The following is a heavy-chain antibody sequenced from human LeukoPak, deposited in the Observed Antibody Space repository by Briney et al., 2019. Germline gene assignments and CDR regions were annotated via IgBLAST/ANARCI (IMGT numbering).Heavy chain of an antibody. D-gene: IGHD3-10*01. CDR3: TRGREDYYGSGSYFPPSAASY. J-gene: IGHJ4*02. Sequence: PGGSLRLSCTASGFTFGDYAMGWFRQAPGKGLEWVGFIRSKAYGGTTEYAASVKGRFTISRDDSKSIAYLQMNSLKTEDTAVYYCTRGREDYYGSGSYFPPSAASYWGQGTLVTVSS. CDR1: GFTFGDYA. CDR2: IRSKAYGGTT. V-gene: IGHV3-49*03.